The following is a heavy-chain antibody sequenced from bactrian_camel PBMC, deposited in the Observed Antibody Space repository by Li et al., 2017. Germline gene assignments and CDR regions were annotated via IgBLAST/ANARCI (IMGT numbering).Heavy chain of an antibody. CDR3: AKDHPLSGVYSGP. D-gene: IGHD2*01. CDR1: GFTFSSYA. J-gene: IGHJ4*01. V-gene: IGHV3S31*01. CDR2: INVGGST. Sequence: DVQLVESGGGLVQPGGSLRLSCAASGFTFSSYAMSWVRQAPGKGLEWVSAINVGGSTYYADSVKGRFTISRDNAKNTLYLQLNSLKTEDTAMYYCAKDHPLSGVYSGPRGQGTQVTVS.